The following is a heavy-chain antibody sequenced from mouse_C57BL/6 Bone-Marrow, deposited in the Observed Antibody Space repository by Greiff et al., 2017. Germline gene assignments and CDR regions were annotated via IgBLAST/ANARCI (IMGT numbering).Heavy chain of an antibody. CDR1: GYTFTSYG. Sequence: VQVVESGAELARPGASVKLSCKASGYTFTSYGISWVKQRTGQGLEWIGEIYPRSGNTYYNEKFKGKATLTADKSSSTAYMELRSLTSEDSAVYFCARGYGSSQFAYWGQGTLVTVSA. D-gene: IGHD1-1*01. CDR3: ARGYGSSQFAY. J-gene: IGHJ3*01. CDR2: IYPRSGNT. V-gene: IGHV1-81*01.